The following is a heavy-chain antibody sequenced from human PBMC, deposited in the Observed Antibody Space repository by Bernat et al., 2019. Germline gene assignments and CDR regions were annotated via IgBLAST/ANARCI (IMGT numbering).Heavy chain of an antibody. Sequence: EVQLVESGGGLVQPGGSLRLSCAASGFTFSSYWMSWVRQAPGKGLEWVANIKQDGSEKYYVDSVKGRFTISRDNAKNSLYLQMNSLRAEDTAVYYCAGDNPGYSGYDLRYYWGQGTLVTVSS. V-gene: IGHV3-7*03. CDR1: GFTFSSYW. CDR2: IKQDGSEK. D-gene: IGHD5-12*01. J-gene: IGHJ4*02. CDR3: AGDNPGYSGYDLRYY.